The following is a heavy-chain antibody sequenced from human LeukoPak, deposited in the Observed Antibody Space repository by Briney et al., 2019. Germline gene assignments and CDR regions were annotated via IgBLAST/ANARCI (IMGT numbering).Heavy chain of an antibody. V-gene: IGHV3-11*04. CDR3: ARGLTSSATYFSYFDH. J-gene: IGHJ4*02. CDR1: GFTFSDYY. CDR2: ISKTDSST. D-gene: IGHD1-26*01. Sequence: GGSLRLSCTASGFTFSDYYMSWLRQAPGKGLEWVSYISKTDSSTNYADSVRGRFTISRDDAKSSLYLQMNSLRAEDTAVYYCARGLTSSATYFSYFDHWGQGTLVSVSS.